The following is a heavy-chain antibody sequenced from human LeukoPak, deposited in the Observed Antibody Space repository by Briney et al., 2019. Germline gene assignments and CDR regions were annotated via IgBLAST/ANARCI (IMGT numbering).Heavy chain of an antibody. J-gene: IGHJ4*02. V-gene: IGHV4-34*01. CDR1: GGSFSGYY. CDR3: ARGRGYCTNGVCYKGFFYFDY. Sequence: SETLSLTCAVYGGSFSGYYWSWIRQPPGKGLEWIGEINHSGSTNYNPSLKSRVTISVDTSKNQLSLKLSSVTAADTAVYYCARGRGYCTNGVCYKGFFYFDYWGQGTLVTVSS. D-gene: IGHD2-8*01. CDR2: INHSGST.